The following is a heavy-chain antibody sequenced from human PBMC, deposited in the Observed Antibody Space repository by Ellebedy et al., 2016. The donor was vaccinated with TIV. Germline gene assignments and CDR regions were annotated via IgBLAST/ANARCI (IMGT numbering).Heavy chain of an antibody. J-gene: IGHJ4*02. D-gene: IGHD3-22*01. CDR3: ARDPPILIMLVVADY. CDR1: GFTFSSYA. V-gene: IGHV3-23*01. CDR2: ISGSGYIT. Sequence: PGGSLRLSCAASGFTFSSYAMSWVRQAPGKGLEWVSVISGSGYITSYADSVKGRFTISRANSKNTLYLQMSGLGAEDTAVYYCARDPPILIMLVVADYWGQGTLVTVSS.